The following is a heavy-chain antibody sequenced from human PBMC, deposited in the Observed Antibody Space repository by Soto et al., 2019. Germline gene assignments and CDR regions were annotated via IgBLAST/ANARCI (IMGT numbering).Heavy chain of an antibody. CDR3: ARQDGSASYYFDN. D-gene: IGHD3-10*01. CDR1: GYSFSFYW. V-gene: IGHV5-51*01. J-gene: IGHJ4*02. Sequence: PGESLKLSCKGSGYSFSFYWIGWVRQMPGKGLEWRGIIYPGDSDTRYSPSFQGQVTISADKSIRTAYLQWSSLKASDTAMYYCARQDGSASYYFDNWGQGTLVTVSS. CDR2: IYPGDSDT.